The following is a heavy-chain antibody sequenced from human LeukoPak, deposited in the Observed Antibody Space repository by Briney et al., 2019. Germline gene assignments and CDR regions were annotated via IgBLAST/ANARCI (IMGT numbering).Heavy chain of an antibody. D-gene: IGHD6-19*01. CDR3: ASAQYSSGSVYYFDY. CDR2: IYPADSDT. J-gene: IGHJ4*02. V-gene: IGHV5-51*01. Sequence: GEPLKISCKGSGYSFSTYWIGWVRQMPGKGLEWMGIIYPADSDTRYSPSFQGQVTISADKSISTAYLQWDTLRASDTAMYYCASAQYSSGSVYYFDYWGQGTLVTVSS. CDR1: GYSFSTYW.